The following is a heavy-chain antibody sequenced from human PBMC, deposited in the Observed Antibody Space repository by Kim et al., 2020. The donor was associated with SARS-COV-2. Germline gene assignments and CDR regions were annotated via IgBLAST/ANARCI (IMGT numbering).Heavy chain of an antibody. CDR2: INSDGSST. V-gene: IGHV3-74*01. Sequence: GGSLRLSCAASGFTFSSYWMHWVRQAPGKGLVWVSRINSDGSSTSYADSVKGRFTISRDNAKNTLYLQMNSLRAEDTAVYYCARALGYSYGSIYYYYGMDVWGQGTTVTVSS. CDR1: GFTFSSYW. D-gene: IGHD5-18*01. CDR3: ARALGYSYGSIYYYYGMDV. J-gene: IGHJ6*02.